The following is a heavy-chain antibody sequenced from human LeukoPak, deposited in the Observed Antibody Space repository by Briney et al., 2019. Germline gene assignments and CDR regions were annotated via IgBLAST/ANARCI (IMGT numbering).Heavy chain of an antibody. V-gene: IGHV1-2*02. J-gene: IGHJ5*02. D-gene: IGHD2-2*01. CDR2: INPNSGGT. CDR1: GYTFTGYY. Sequence: GASVKVSCKASGYTFTGYYMHWVRQAPGQGLEWMGWINPNSGGTNYAQKFQGRVTMTRDTSISTAYMELSRLRSDDTAVYYCARYPRYCSSTSCHFETDPDNWFDPWGQGTLVTVSS. CDR3: ARYPRYCSSTSCHFETDPDNWFDP.